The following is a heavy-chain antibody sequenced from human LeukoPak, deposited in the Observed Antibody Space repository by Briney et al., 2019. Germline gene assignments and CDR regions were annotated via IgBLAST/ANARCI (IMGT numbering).Heavy chain of an antibody. J-gene: IGHJ4*02. CDR1: GFNFSSYS. CDR2: ISSSSSYI. D-gene: IGHD3-16*01. V-gene: IGHV3-21*01. Sequence: GGSLRLSCAASGFNFSSYSMNWVRQAPGKGLEWVSSISSSSSYIYYADSVKGRFTISRDNAKNSLYLQMSSLRAEDTAVYYCARDQSHGGLPDYWGQGTLVTVSS. CDR3: ARDQSHGGLPDY.